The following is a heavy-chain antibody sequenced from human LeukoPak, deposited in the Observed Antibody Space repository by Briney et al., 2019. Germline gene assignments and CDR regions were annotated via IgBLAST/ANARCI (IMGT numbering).Heavy chain of an antibody. Sequence: GGSLRLSCTVSGFTVSSNSMSWVRQAPGKGLEWVSFIYSDNTHYSDSVKGRFTISRDNSKNTLYLQMNSLRAEDTAVYYCAKRTRGYSYGALLDYWGQGTLVTVSS. CDR2: IYSDNT. D-gene: IGHD5-18*01. CDR1: GFTVSSNS. CDR3: AKRTRGYSYGALLDY. V-gene: IGHV3-53*01. J-gene: IGHJ4*02.